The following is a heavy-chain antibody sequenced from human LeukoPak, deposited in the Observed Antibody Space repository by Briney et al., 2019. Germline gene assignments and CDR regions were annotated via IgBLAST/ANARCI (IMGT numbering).Heavy chain of an antibody. V-gene: IGHV4-59*01. CDR2: IYYSGST. D-gene: IGHD3-10*01. J-gene: IGHJ4*02. CDR1: GGSISSYY. CDR3: ARVDTMVRGVRGAFDC. Sequence: SETLSLTCTVSGGSISSYYWSWIRQPPGKGLEWIGYIYYSGSTNYNPSLESRVTISVDTSKNQFSLKLSSVTAADTAVYYCARVDTMVRGVRGAFDCWGQGTLVTVSS.